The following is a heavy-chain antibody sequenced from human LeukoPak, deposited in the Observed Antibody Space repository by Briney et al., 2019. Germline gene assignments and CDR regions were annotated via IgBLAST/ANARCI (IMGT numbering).Heavy chain of an antibody. J-gene: IGHJ5*02. Sequence: SVKVSCKASGFTFSTSIMHWVRLTRGQSRDWIGWMVVGSGSTNYAQKFQGRVTLSRDMSTNTAYMEVTSLAFEDTATYYCAAELKEGDIYFGPWGQGTLVTVSS. CDR2: MVVGSGST. V-gene: IGHV1-58*02. CDR3: AAELKEGDIYFGP. D-gene: IGHD5/OR15-5a*01. CDR1: GFTFSTSI.